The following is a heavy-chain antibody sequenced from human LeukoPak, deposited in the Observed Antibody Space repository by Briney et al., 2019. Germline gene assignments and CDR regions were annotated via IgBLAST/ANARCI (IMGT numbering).Heavy chain of an antibody. Sequence: ASVKVSCKASGYTFTGYYMHWVRQAPGQGLEWMGWINPNSGGTNYAQKFQGRVTMTRDTSISTAYMELSRLRSDDTAVYYCARDLWQQIYYYYYMDVWGKGTTVTVSS. J-gene: IGHJ6*03. D-gene: IGHD6-13*01. CDR3: ARDLWQQIYYYYYMDV. CDR2: INPNSGGT. CDR1: GYTFTGYY. V-gene: IGHV1-2*02.